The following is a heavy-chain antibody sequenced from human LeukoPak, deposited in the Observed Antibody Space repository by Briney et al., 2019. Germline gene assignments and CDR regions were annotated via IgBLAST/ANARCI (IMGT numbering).Heavy chain of an antibody. Sequence: SETLSLTCAVYGGSFSGYYWSWIRQPPGKGLEWIGEINHSGSTYYNPSLKSRVTISVDTSKNQFSLKLSSVTAADTAVYYCARDVGGYSSSWYSVKDAAGAFDIWGQGTMVTVSS. CDR2: INHSGST. J-gene: IGHJ3*02. D-gene: IGHD6-13*01. CDR3: ARDVGGYSSSWYSVKDAAGAFDI. V-gene: IGHV4-34*01. CDR1: GGSFSGYY.